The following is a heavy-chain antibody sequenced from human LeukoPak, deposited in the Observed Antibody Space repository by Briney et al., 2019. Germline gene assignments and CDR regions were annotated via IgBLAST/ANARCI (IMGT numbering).Heavy chain of an antibody. CDR2: ISGGST. D-gene: IGHD5-12*01. V-gene: IGHV3-38-3*01. CDR1: GFTVSSNE. J-gene: IGHJ4*02. CDR3: ARVGYYFDY. Sequence: GSLRLSCAASGFTVSSNEMSWVRQAPGKGLEWVSSISGGSTYYADSRKGRFTISRDNSKNTLHLQMNSLRAEDTAVYYCARVGYYFDYWGQGTLVTVSS.